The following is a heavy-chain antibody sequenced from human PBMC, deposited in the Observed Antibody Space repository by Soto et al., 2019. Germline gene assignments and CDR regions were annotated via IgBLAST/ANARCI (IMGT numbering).Heavy chain of an antibody. CDR3: AKRAFFSGTYYTLIYYFYAMDV. V-gene: IGHV3-23*01. D-gene: IGHD3-10*01. Sequence: GGSLRLSWAASGGQFSNYSVNWVRQDPGKGLEWVSAISGSGSATYYADSVKGRFTISRDNSKNTLYLQMDSLRAEDTAIYYCAKRAFFSGTYYTLIYYFYAMDVWGQGTTVNGSS. J-gene: IGHJ6*02. CDR1: GGQFSNYS. CDR2: ISGSGSAT.